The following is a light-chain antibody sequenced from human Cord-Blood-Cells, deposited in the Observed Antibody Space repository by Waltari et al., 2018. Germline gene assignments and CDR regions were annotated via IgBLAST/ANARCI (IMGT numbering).Light chain of an antibody. Sequence: DIQMTQSPSSLSASVGDSVTITCQASQDISNYLNWYQQKPGQAPKLLIYDASNLETGVTTRFSGSGSRTDLTCTISSLQPEDIATYYCQQYDNLPSYTFGQGTKLEIK. CDR2: DAS. CDR3: QQYDNLPSYT. V-gene: IGKV1-33*01. J-gene: IGKJ2*01. CDR1: QDISNY.